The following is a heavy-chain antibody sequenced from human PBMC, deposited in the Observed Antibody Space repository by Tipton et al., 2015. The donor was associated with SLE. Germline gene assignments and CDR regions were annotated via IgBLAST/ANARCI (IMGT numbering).Heavy chain of an antibody. J-gene: IGHJ4*02. CDR1: GDSISGGGYF. CDR2: IYYSGST. D-gene: IGHD3-10*01. V-gene: IGHV4-31*03. Sequence: TLSLTCTVSGDSISGGGYFWSWIRQHPGKGLEWIGYIYYSGSTSYNPSLKSRVTISVDTSKNQFSLKLTSVTAADTAVYYCSTLMAGGSGRGYWGQGTLVTVSS. CDR3: STLMAGGSGRGY.